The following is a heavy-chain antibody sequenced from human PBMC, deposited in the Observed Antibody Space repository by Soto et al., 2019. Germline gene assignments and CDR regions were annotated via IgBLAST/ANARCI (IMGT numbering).Heavy chain of an antibody. CDR2: LSGSGDGT. CDR3: AKDKGLRGSSYFGD. CDR1: GFSFHNYA. Sequence: EVQLRQSGGGVVQPGGSLRLSCVASGFSFHNYAMTWFRQAPGKGLEWVSGLSGSGDGTYYADSVKDRFSVSRDKSTSTVHLQMSSLRVEDTAVYYCAKDKGLRGSSYFGDWGQGALVIVSS. D-gene: IGHD3-16*01. J-gene: IGHJ4*02. V-gene: IGHV3-23*01.